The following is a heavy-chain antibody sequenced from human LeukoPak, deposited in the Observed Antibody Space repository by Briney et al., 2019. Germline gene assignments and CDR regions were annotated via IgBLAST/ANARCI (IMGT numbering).Heavy chain of an antibody. Sequence: GGSLRLSCAASGFTVSSNYMSWIRQAPGKGLEWVSYISSSGSTIYYADSVKGRFTISRDNAKNSLYLQMNSLRAEDTAVYYCARSWGEWPNLDYWGQGTLVTVSS. V-gene: IGHV3-11*04. D-gene: IGHD3-16*01. CDR3: ARSWGEWPNLDY. CDR2: ISSSGSTI. CDR1: GFTVSSNY. J-gene: IGHJ4*02.